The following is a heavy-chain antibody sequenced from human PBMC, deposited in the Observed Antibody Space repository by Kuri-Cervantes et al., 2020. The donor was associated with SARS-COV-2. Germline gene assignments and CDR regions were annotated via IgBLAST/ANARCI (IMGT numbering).Heavy chain of an antibody. CDR1: GFTFSSYG. CDR2: ISYDGSNK. J-gene: IGHJ6*02. D-gene: IGHD4-11*01. Sequence: GRSLRLSCAASGFTFSSYGMHWVRQAPGKGLEWVAVISYDGSNKYYADSVKGRFTISRDNSKNTLYLQMNSLRAEDTAVYYCAKPHYSKAYYYYGMDVWGQGTTVTVSS. CDR3: AKPHYSKAYYYYGMDV. V-gene: IGHV3-30*18.